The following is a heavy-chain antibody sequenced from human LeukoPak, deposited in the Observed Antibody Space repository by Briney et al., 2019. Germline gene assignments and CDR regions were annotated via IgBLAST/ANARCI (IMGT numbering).Heavy chain of an antibody. D-gene: IGHD6-19*01. V-gene: IGHV3-30-3*01. J-gene: IGHJ4*02. CDR2: ISYDGSNK. Sequence: GGSLRLSCAASGFTFSSYAMHWVRQAPGKGLEWVAVISYDGSNKYYADSVKGRFTISRDNSKNTLYLQMNSLRAEDTAIYYCAKAGGVAVAGIDYWGQGTLVTVSS. CDR1: GFTFSSYA. CDR3: AKAGGVAVAGIDY.